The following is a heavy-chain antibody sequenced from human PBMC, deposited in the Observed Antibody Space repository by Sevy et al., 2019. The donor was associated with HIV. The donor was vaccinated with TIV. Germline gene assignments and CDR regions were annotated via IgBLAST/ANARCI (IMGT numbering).Heavy chain of an antibody. V-gene: IGHV5-51*01. Sequence: GESLKISCKGSGYSFTSYWIGWVRQMPGKGLEWMGIIYPGDSDTRYSPSFQGQVTISADKSISTAYLQWSSLKASDTAMYYCARHAIAVAGNDAFDIWGQGTMVTVSS. CDR2: IYPGDSDT. CDR3: ARHAIAVAGNDAFDI. J-gene: IGHJ3*02. CDR1: GYSFTSYW. D-gene: IGHD6-19*01.